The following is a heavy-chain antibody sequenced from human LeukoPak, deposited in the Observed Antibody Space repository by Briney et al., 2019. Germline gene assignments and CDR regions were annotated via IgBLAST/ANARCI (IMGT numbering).Heavy chain of an antibody. J-gene: IGHJ6*02. CDR3: ARDRTTGIWGMDV. Sequence: GGSLRLSCAASGFSFSSYWMGWVRLAPGKGLEWVANMNQDGSGRNYVGSVKGRFTISRDNAENSLFLQMNSLRVEDTAVYYCARDRTTGIWGMDVWGQGTTVTVSS. D-gene: IGHD1-1*01. CDR2: MNQDGSGR. V-gene: IGHV3-7*04. CDR1: GFSFSSYW.